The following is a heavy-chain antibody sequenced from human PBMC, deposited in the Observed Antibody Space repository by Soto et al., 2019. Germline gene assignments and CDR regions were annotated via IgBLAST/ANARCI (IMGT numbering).Heavy chain of an antibody. CDR1: GFTFSSYA. Sequence: GALRLSCAASGFTFSSYAMHWVRQAPGKGLEWVAVISYDGSNKYYADSVKGRFTISRDNSKNTLYLQMNSLRAEDTAVYYCARDLGIAAQGPGFDYWGQGTLVTVSS. V-gene: IGHV3-30-3*01. CDR3: ARDLGIAAQGPGFDY. D-gene: IGHD6-13*01. CDR2: ISYDGSNK. J-gene: IGHJ4*02.